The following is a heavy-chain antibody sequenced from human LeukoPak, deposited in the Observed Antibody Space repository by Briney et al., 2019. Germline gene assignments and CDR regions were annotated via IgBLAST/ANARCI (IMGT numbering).Heavy chain of an antibody. D-gene: IGHD5-24*01. Sequence: SETLSVTCTVSGGSISSYYWSWIRQPPGKGLEWIGYINYSGSTDYNPSLKSRVTISVDTSKNQFSLKLSSVTAADTAVYYCAVGGWLRYAYWGQGTLVAVSS. CDR3: AVGGWLRYAY. CDR1: GGSISSYY. V-gene: IGHV4-59*01. J-gene: IGHJ4*02. CDR2: INYSGST.